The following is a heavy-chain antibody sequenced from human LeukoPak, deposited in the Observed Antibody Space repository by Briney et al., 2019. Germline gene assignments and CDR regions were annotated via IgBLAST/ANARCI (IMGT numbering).Heavy chain of an antibody. J-gene: IGHJ5*02. V-gene: IGHV3-23*01. D-gene: IGHD4-11*01. CDR3: ASRATVTTDRFWFDP. Sequence: PGGSLRLSCAASGFTFSSSAMSWVRQAPGKGLEWVSAISNNGGYTYYADSVQGRFTISRDNSKNTLYLQMNSLRAEDTAVYYCASRATVTTDRFWFDPWGQGTLVTVSS. CDR2: ISNNGGYT. CDR1: GFTFSSSA.